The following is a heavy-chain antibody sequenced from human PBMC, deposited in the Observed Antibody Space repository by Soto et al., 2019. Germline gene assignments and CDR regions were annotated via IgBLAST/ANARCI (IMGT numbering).Heavy chain of an antibody. Sequence: EVQLVESGGGLVQPGGSLRLSCAASGFTVSSNYMSWVRQAPGKGLEWVSVIYSGGSTYYADSVKGRFTISRDNSKNTLYLQMNSLRAEDTAVYYCARGRCSGGSCYGVYGYWGQGTLVTVSS. CDR3: ARGRCSGGSCYGVYGY. CDR1: GFTVSSNY. V-gene: IGHV3-66*01. CDR2: IYSGGST. D-gene: IGHD2-15*01. J-gene: IGHJ4*02.